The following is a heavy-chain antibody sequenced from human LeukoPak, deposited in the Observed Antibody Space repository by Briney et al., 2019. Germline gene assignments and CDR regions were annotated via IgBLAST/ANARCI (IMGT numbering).Heavy chain of an antibody. V-gene: IGHV3-23*01. D-gene: IGHD3-3*01. CDR3: AKAPNYDFWGPDAFDI. J-gene: IGHJ3*02. CDR2: ISGSGGST. Sequence: GGSLRLSCAASGFTLSSYAMSWVRQAPGKGLEWVSAISGSGGSTYYADSVKGRFTISRDNSKNTLYLQMNSLRAEDTAAYYCAKAPNYDFWGPDAFDIWGQGTMVTVSS. CDR1: GFTLSSYA.